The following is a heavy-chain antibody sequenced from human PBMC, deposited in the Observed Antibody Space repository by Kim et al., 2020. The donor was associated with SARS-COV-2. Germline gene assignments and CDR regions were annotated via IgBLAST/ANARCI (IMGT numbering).Heavy chain of an antibody. V-gene: IGHV1-69*13. D-gene: IGHD1-7*01. CDR2: IIPIFGTA. Sequence: SVKVSCKASGGTFSSYAISWVRQAPGQGLEWMGGIIPIFGTANYAQKFQGRVTITADESTSTAYMELSSLRSEDTAVYYCARDTYESTANYHAPTSDAFDIWGQGTMVTVSS. J-gene: IGHJ3*02. CDR3: ARDTYESTANYHAPTSDAFDI. CDR1: GGTFSSYA.